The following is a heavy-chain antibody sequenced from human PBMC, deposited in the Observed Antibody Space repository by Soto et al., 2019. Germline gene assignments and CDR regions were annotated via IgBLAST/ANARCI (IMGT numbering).Heavy chain of an antibody. CDR2: IYYSGST. J-gene: IGHJ4*02. D-gene: IGHD4-4*01. CDR3: ARQSPLATVSPKRGPIDY. V-gene: IGHV4-39*01. CDR1: GGSISSSSYY. Sequence: QLQLQESGPGLVKPSETLSLTCTVSGGSISSSSYYWGWIRQPPGKGLEWIGSIYYSGSTYYNPSIKSRVQISVDTSKNNFSLKLSSVTAADTAVYYCARQSPLATVSPKRGPIDYWGKGTLVTVSS.